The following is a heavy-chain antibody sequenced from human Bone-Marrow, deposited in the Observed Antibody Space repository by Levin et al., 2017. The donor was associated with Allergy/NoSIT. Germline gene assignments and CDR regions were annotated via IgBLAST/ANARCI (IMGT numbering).Heavy chain of an antibody. V-gene: IGHV5-51*01. Sequence: GGSLRLSCKVSGYSFYTFWIGWVRQKPGKGLEWMGIIYPSDSDSRYNPSFQGHVTFSVDKATSTAYLRWNSLTTSDSAMYFCARLRPDDYDYWSGYYGTSLFDYWGQGTQVTVSS. D-gene: IGHD3-3*01. CDR1: GYSFYTFW. J-gene: IGHJ4*02. CDR2: IYPSDSDS. CDR3: ARLRPDDYDYWSGYYGTSLFDY.